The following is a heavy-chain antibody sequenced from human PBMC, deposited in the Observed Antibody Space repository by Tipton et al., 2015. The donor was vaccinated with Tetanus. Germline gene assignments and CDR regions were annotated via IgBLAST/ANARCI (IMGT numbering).Heavy chain of an antibody. CDR3: ASTKIGYCSSTSCYGYYGRDV. J-gene: IGHJ6*02. Sequence: SLRLSCAASGFTFSSYSMNWVRQAPGKGLEWVSYVSSSSSTIYYADSVKGRFTISRDNAKNSLYLQMNSLRAEDTAVYYCASTKIGYCSSTSCYGYYGRDVWGQGTTVTVSS. D-gene: IGHD2-2*01. CDR2: VSSSSSTI. CDR1: GFTFSSYS. V-gene: IGHV3-48*01.